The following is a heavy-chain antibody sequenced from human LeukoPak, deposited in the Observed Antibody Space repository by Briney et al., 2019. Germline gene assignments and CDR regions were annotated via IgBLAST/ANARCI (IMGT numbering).Heavy chain of an antibody. CDR1: GYSISSGYY. Sequence: SETLSLTCTVSGYSISSGYYWGWIRQPPGKGLEWIGSIYHSGSTYYNPSLKSRVTISVDTSKNQFSLKLSSVTAADTAVYYCARVSLRELLSPVDDYWGQGTLVTVSS. CDR2: IYHSGST. J-gene: IGHJ4*02. V-gene: IGHV4-38-2*02. CDR3: ARVSLRELLSPVDDY. D-gene: IGHD1-26*01.